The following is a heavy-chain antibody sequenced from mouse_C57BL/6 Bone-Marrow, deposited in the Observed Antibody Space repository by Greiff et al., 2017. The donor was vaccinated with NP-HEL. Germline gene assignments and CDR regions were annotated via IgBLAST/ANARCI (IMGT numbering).Heavy chain of an antibody. V-gene: IGHV5-4*01. D-gene: IGHD3-1*01. CDR3: ARERATVDY. Sequence: EVKLMESGGGLVKPGGSLKLSCAASGFTFSSYAMSWVRQTPEKRLEWVATISDGGSYTYYPDNVKGRFTISIDNARNNLYLQMSHLKSEDTAMYYCARERATVDYWGQGTTLTVSS. J-gene: IGHJ2*01. CDR2: ISDGGSYT. CDR1: GFTFSSYA.